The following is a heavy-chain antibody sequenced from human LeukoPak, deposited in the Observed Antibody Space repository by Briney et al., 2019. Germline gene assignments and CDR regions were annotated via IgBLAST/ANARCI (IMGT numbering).Heavy chain of an antibody. CDR3: ARAAIAPAGTGLDY. D-gene: IGHD6-13*01. CDR1: GYSFTSYW. CDR2: YPGDSDT. J-gene: IGHJ4*02. Sequence: GESLKISCKGSGYSFTSYWIGWVRQMPGKGLEWMGIYPGDSDTRYSPSFQGQVTISADRSISTAYLQWSSLKASDTAVYYCARAAIAPAGTGLDYWGQGTLVTVSS. V-gene: IGHV5-51*01.